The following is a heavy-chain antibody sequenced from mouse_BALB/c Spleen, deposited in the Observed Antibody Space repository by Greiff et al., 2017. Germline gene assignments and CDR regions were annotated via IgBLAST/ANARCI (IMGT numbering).Heavy chain of an antibody. CDR3: TRDDVYYFDY. J-gene: IGHJ2*01. D-gene: IGHD2-3*01. CDR2: ISSGGSYT. V-gene: IGHV5-6-4*01. CDR1: GFTFSSYT. Sequence: EVKLMESGGGLVKPGGSLKLSCAASGFTFSSYTMSWVRQTPEKRLEWVATISSGGSYTYYPDSVKGRFTISIDNAKNTLYLQMSSLKSEDTAMYYCTRDDVYYFDYWGQGTTLTVSS.